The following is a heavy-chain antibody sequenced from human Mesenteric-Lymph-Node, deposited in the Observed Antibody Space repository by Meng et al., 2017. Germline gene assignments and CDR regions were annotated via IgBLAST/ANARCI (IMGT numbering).Heavy chain of an antibody. D-gene: IGHD2-2*01. CDR3: ARDPVVPAPSYGMDV. CDR1: GFTLSDYY. CDR2: ISSTGRTI. J-gene: IGHJ6*02. V-gene: IGHV3-11*04. Sequence: GESLKISCAASGFTLSDYYMNWIRLAPGKGLEWISYISSTGRTIYYADSVKGRFTISRDNSKNTLYLQMNSLRAEDTAVYYCARDPVVPAPSYGMDVWGQETTVTVSS.